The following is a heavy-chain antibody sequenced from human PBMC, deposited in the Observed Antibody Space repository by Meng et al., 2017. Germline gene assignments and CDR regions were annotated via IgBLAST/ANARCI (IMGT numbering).Heavy chain of an antibody. Sequence: HAPLQQGGAGLLKPSETLSLTCAVYGGSFSGYYWSWIRQPPGKGLEWIGEINHSGSTNYNPSLKSRVTISVDTSKNQFSLKLSSVTAADTAVYYCASSGYSYGYRFDYWGQGTLVTVSS. D-gene: IGHD5-18*01. CDR1: GGSFSGYY. CDR2: INHSGST. J-gene: IGHJ4*02. CDR3: ASSGYSYGYRFDY. V-gene: IGHV4-34*01.